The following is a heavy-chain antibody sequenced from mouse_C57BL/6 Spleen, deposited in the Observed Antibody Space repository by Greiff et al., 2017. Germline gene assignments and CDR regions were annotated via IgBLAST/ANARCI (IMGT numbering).Heavy chain of an antibody. CDR3: ARGPITTGVARAIDD. J-gene: IGHJ4*01. Sequence: QVQLQQPGAELVRPGSSVKLSCKASGYTFTSYWMHWVKQRPIQGLEWIGNIYPSDSETHYNQKFKDKATLTVDKSSSTAYMQLSSLTSEDSAVYYCARGPITTGVARAIDDWGQGTSVTVSS. CDR2: IYPSDSET. CDR1: GYTFTSYW. V-gene: IGHV1-52*01. D-gene: IGHD1-1*01.